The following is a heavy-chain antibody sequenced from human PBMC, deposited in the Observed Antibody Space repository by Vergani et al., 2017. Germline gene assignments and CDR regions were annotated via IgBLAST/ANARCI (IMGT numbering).Heavy chain of an antibody. Sequence: EVQLVESGGGLVQPGGSLRLSCAASGFTFSSYEMNWVRQAPGKGLEWVSYFSSSGSTIYYADSVKGRFTISRDNAKNSLYLQMNSLRAEDTAVYYCARGSRYDFWSGSNWFDPWGQGTLVTVSS. CDR1: GFTFSSYE. V-gene: IGHV3-48*03. CDR2: FSSSGSTI. CDR3: ARGSRYDFWSGSNWFDP. J-gene: IGHJ5*02. D-gene: IGHD3-3*01.